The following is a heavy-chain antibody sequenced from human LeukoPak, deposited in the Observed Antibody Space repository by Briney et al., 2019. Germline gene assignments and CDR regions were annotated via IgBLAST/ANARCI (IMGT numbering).Heavy chain of an antibody. CDR2: ISAYNGNT. V-gene: IGHV1-18*01. J-gene: IGHJ3*02. CDR1: GYTFTSYG. CDR3: ARDLIVVVVAATGAFDI. D-gene: IGHD2-15*01. Sequence: ASVKVSCKASGYTFTSYGISWVRQAPGQGLEWMGWISAYNGNTNYAQKLQGRVTMTTDTSTSTAYMELRSLRSDDTAVYYCARDLIVVVVAATGAFDIWGQGTMVTVPS.